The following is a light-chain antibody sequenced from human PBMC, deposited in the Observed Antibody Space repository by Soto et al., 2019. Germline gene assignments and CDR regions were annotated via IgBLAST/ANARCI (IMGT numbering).Light chain of an antibody. CDR2: KAS. CDR1: QTISSW. CDR3: QHYNSYSEA. J-gene: IGKJ1*01. Sequence: DIQMTQSPSTLSRSLGDRVTIICRASQTISSWLAWYQQKPGKAPKLLIYKASTLKSGVPSRVSGSGSGTEVTLTISSLQPDEFATYYCQHYNSYSEAFGQGTKVDI. V-gene: IGKV1-5*03.